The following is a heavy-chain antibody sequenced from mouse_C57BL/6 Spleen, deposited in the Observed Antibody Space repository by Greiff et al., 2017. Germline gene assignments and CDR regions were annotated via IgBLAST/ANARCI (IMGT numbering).Heavy chain of an antibody. D-gene: IGHD1-1*01. CDR3: ANYYGSSYGYFDV. CDR2: IYPGDGDT. J-gene: IGHJ1*03. CDR1: GYAFSSSW. V-gene: IGHV1-82*01. Sequence: LVESGPELVKPGASVKISCKASGYAFSSSWMNWVKQRPGKGLEWIGRIYPGDGDTNYNGKFKGKATLTADKSSSTAYMQLSSLTSEDSAVYFCANYYGSSYGYFDVWGTGTTVTVSS.